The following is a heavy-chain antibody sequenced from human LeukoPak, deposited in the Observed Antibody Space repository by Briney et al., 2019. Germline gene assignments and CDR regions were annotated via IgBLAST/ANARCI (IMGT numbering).Heavy chain of an antibody. CDR1: GFTFSSYA. Sequence: GGSLRLSCAASGFTFSSYAMHWVRQAPGKGLEWVAVISYDGSNKYYADSVKGRFTISRDNSKNTLYLQMNSLRAEDTAVYYCARDHWGDCSSTSCASFDYWGQGTLVTVSS. V-gene: IGHV3-30-3*01. CDR2: ISYDGSNK. CDR3: ARDHWGDCSSTSCASFDY. J-gene: IGHJ4*02. D-gene: IGHD2-2*01.